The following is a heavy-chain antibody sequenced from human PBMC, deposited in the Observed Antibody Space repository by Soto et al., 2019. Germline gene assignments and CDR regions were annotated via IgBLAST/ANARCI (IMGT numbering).Heavy chain of an antibody. CDR2: IYYSGST. V-gene: IGHV4-30-4*01. D-gene: IGHD6-13*01. CDR3: ARERPDGSRLDP. CDR1: GGSISSGDYY. J-gene: IGHJ5*02. Sequence: QVQLQESGPGLVKPSQTLSLTCTVSGGSISSGDYYWSWIRQPPGKGLEWIGYIYYSGSTYYNPSLKLRVTISVDTSTNVFPLKLSSVTAADTAVYYCARERPDGSRLDPWGQGNLVTVSS.